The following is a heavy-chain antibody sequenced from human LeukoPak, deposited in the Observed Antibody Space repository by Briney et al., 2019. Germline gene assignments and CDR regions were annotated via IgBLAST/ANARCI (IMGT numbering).Heavy chain of an antibody. J-gene: IGHJ4*02. CDR2: IRGKPNNYAA. CDR3: TRVKFSGYEIEY. CDR1: GFTFSDST. V-gene: IGHV3-73*01. D-gene: IGHD5-12*01. Sequence: GGSLRLSCAASGFTFSDSTVHWVRQASGKGLEWVGRIRGKPNNYAAAYAASVKGRFTFSRDDSKNTAYLQMNSLRTEDTAVYYCTRVKFSGYEIEYWGQGTLVTVSS.